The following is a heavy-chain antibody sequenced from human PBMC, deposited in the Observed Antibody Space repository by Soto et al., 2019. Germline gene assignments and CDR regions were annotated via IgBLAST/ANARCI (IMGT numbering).Heavy chain of an antibody. D-gene: IGHD4-17*01. CDR1: GGSISSGGYY. V-gene: IGHV4-31*03. CDR2: IYYSGST. CDR3: ARVKTDYGDYLPDY. Sequence: SETLSLTCTVSGGSISSGGYYWSWIRQHPGKGLEWIGYIYYSGSTYYNPSLKSRVTISVDTSKNQFSLKLSSVTAADTAVYYCARVKTDYGDYLPDYWGQGILVTVSS. J-gene: IGHJ4*02.